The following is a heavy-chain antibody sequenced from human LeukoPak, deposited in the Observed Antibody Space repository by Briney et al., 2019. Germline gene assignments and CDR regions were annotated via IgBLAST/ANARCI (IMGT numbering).Heavy chain of an antibody. CDR2: INPNSGGT. Sequence: ASVKVSCKASGYTFTGYYMHWVRQAPGQGLEWMGWINPNSGGTNYAQKFQGRVTMTRDTSISTAYMELSSLRSEDTAVYYCAHSPTIAAAGHDAFDIWGQGTMVTVSS. D-gene: IGHD6-13*01. J-gene: IGHJ3*02. CDR1: GYTFTGYY. CDR3: AHSPTIAAAGHDAFDI. V-gene: IGHV1-2*02.